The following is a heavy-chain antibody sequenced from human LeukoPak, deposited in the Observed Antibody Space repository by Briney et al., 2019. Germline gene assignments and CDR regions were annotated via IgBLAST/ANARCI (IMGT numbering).Heavy chain of an antibody. Sequence: SETLSLTCTVSDSSVSSYYWSWIRQPPGKGLEYIGYIYYSGSTNYNPSLKSRVTMSVDTSKNQFSLKLSSVTAADTAVYYCARAGDTSGSFDYWGQGTLVTVSS. CDR1: DSSVSSYY. CDR3: ARAGDTSGSFDY. V-gene: IGHV4-59*02. D-gene: IGHD3-22*01. J-gene: IGHJ4*02. CDR2: IYYSGST.